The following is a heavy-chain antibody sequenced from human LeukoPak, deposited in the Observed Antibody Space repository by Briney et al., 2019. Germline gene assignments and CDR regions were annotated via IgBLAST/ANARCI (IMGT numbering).Heavy chain of an antibody. CDR1: GFTFSSYA. Sequence: GRSLRLSCAASGFTFSSYAIHWVRQAPGKGLEWVAVISYDGSNKYYADSVKGRFTISRDNSKDTLYLQMNSLRAEDTAVYYCARDFRYCSGGSCYSAYYYYMDVWGKGTTVTVSS. CDR3: ARDFRYCSGGSCYSAYYYYMDV. D-gene: IGHD2-15*01. CDR2: ISYDGSNK. J-gene: IGHJ6*03. V-gene: IGHV3-30*04.